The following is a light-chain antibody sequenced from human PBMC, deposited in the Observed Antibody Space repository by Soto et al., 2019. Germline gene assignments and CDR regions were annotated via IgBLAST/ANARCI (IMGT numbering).Light chain of an antibody. CDR2: GAS. J-gene: IGKJ2*01. CDR1: QSVDSSY. CDR3: QHYGSSPYT. V-gene: IGKV3-20*01. Sequence: EIVLTQSPGTLSLSPGERATLSCRASQSVDSSYLAWYQQKPGPAPRHLIYGASSRATDIPDRFSGSGSGTDFTLTISRLEPEDFAVYYCQHYGSSPYTFGQGTKLEIK.